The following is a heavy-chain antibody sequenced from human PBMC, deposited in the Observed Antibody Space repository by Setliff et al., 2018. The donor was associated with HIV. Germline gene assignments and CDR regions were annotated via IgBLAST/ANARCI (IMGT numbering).Heavy chain of an antibody. D-gene: IGHD1-7*01. CDR1: GGSIRSSSYY. Sequence: SETLSLTCNVSGGSIRSSSYYWGWIRQPPGKGLEWIGSIYYRGNTYYNPSLKSRVTISVDTSKNQFSLKLSSVTAADTAVYYCARDRSNWNYGKNYMDVWGKGTTVTVSS. V-gene: IGHV4-39*02. CDR2: IYYRGNT. J-gene: IGHJ6*03. CDR3: ARDRSNWNYGKNYMDV.